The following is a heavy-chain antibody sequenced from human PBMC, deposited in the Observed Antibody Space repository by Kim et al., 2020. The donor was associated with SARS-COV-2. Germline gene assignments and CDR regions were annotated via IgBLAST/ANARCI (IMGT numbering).Heavy chain of an antibody. CDR1: GGSISSYY. J-gene: IGHJ6*02. Sequence: SETLSLTCTVSGGSISSYYWSWIRQPPGKGLEWIGYIYYSGSTNYNPSLKSRVTISVDTSKNQFSLKLSSVTAADTAVYYCARDRFDWFPPYGMDVWGQGTTVTVSS. V-gene: IGHV4-59*13. CDR3: ARDRFDWFPPYGMDV. D-gene: IGHD3-9*01. CDR2: IYYSGST.